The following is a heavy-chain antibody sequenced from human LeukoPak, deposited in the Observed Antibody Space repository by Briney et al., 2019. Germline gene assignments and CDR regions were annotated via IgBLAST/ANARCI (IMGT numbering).Heavy chain of an antibody. CDR1: GGSISSSSYY. V-gene: IGHV4-39*01. CDR2: IYYSGST. J-gene: IGHJ4*02. D-gene: IGHD3-9*01. CDR3: ARPGEGLGFDY. Sequence: TETLSLTCTVSGGSISSSSYYWGWIRQPPGKGLEWIGSIYYSGSTYYNPSLKSRVTISVDTSKNQFSLKLSSLTAADTAVYYCARPGEGLGFDYWGQGTLVTVSS.